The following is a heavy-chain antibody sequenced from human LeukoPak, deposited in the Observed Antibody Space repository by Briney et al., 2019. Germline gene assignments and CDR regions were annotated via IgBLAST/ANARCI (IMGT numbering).Heavy chain of an antibody. Sequence: GGSLRLSCATSGFTFSNYAVSWVRQAPGRGLEWVSSISSSGSYMFYADSVKGRFTISRDNAKNSLYLQMNSLRAEDTAVYYCAREWGPAAMAHTLNWGQGTLVTVSS. CDR3: AREWGPAAMAHTLN. D-gene: IGHD2-2*01. V-gene: IGHV3-21*01. CDR1: GFTFSNYA. CDR2: ISSSGSYM. J-gene: IGHJ4*02.